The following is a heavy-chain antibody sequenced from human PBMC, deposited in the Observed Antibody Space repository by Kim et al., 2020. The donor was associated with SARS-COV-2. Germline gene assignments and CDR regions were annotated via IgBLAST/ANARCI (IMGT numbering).Heavy chain of an antibody. CDR1: SDSISSYY. D-gene: IGHD6-13*01. V-gene: IGHV4-59*01. Sequence: SETLSLTCTVSSDSISSYYWSWIRQLPGKGLEWLGYIYYSGSTDYNPSLKSRVTISWDTSKNQVSLDVTSVSAADTAVYYCTRSEGRGSWHQFDYWGQGTLVTVSS. J-gene: IGHJ4*02. CDR3: TRSEGRGSWHQFDY. CDR2: IYYSGST.